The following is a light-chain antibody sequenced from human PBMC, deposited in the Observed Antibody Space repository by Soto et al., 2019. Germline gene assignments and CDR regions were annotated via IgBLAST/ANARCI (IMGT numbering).Light chain of an antibody. CDR2: DVS. Sequence: QSALTQPASVSGSPGQSITISCTGTSSDVGGYNYVSWYQQHPGKAPKLMIYDVSNRPSGISNRFSGSKSGNTASLTISGLQAEDEADYYRGSYTSSSTLYVFGTGTKLTV. J-gene: IGLJ1*01. V-gene: IGLV2-14*01. CDR1: SSDVGGYNY. CDR3: GSYTSSSTLYV.